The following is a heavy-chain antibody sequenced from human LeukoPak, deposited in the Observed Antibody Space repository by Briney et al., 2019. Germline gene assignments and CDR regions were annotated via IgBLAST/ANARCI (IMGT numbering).Heavy chain of an antibody. Sequence: ASVKVSCKTSGYTFTDYYLHWVRQAPGQGLEWMGRINPNNGDTHYAQRFQGRVTMTRGTSISRAYMELSRLRSDDTAVYYCAGDFAGVVNFFDYWGQGTLVIVSS. CDR2: INPNNGDT. J-gene: IGHJ4*02. D-gene: IGHD2-21*01. CDR1: GYTFTDYY. CDR3: AGDFAGVVNFFDY. V-gene: IGHV1-2*06.